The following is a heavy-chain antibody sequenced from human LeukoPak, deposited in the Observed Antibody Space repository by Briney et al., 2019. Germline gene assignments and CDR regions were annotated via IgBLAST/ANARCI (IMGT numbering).Heavy chain of an antibody. CDR3: ARDHSYCSSTSCYVSYYYYYGMDV. CDR2: IKQDGSEK. CDR1: GFTFSSYW. D-gene: IGHD2-2*01. Sequence: PGGSLRLSCAASGFTFSSYWMSWVRQAPGKGLEWVANIKQDGSEKYYVDSVKGRFTISRDSAKNSLYLQMNSLRAEDTAVYYCARDHSYCSSTSCYVSYYYYYGMDVWGQGTTVTVSS. J-gene: IGHJ6*02. V-gene: IGHV3-7*01.